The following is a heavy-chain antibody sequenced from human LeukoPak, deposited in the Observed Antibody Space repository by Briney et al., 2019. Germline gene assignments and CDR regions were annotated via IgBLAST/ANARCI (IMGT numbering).Heavy chain of an antibody. D-gene: IGHD3-22*01. V-gene: IGHV4-34*01. CDR1: DGSFSGYY. Sequence: SEALSLTCAVYDGSFSGYYWSWIRQPPGKGLEWIGEINHSGSTNYNPSLKSRVTISVDTSKNQFSLKLSSVTAADTAVYYCARGNPYYYDSSGYYYLTYWGQGTLVTVSS. CDR2: INHSGST. J-gene: IGHJ4*02. CDR3: ARGNPYYYDSSGYYYLTY.